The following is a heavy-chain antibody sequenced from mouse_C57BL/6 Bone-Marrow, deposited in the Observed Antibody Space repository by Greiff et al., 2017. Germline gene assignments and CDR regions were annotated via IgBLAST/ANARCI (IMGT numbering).Heavy chain of an antibody. CDR1: GYTFTSYD. CDR2: IYPRDGST. Sequence: LQESGPELVKPGASVKLSCKASGYTFTSYDINWVKQRPGQGLEWLGSIYPRDGSTKDNEKFKGKATLTVDTSSRTAYMELHSLTSEDSAVYFCAREGLPSDYLGQGTTLTVSS. V-gene: IGHV1-85*01. J-gene: IGHJ2*01. D-gene: IGHD3-3*01. CDR3: AREGLPSDY.